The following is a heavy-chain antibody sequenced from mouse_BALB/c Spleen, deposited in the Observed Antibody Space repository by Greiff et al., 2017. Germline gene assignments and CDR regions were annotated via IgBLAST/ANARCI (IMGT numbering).Heavy chain of an antibody. J-gene: IGHJ2*01. CDR1: GYSFTGYY. CDR3: TRGVYYRYGFDY. CDR2: ISCYNGAT. V-gene: IGHV1S34*01. Sequence: LVKTGASVKISCKASGYSFTGYYMHWVKQSHGKSLEWIGYISCYNGATSYNQKFKGKATFTVDTSSSTAYMQFNSLTSEDSAVYYCTRGVYYRYGFDYWGQGTTLTVSS. D-gene: IGHD2-14*01.